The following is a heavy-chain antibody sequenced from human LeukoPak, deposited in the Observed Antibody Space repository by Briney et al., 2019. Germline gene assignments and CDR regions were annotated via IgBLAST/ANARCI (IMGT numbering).Heavy chain of an antibody. CDR3: TRTPPTSRPRVDF. CDR1: GFSLRNTGVG. CDR2: IYWIDDK. J-gene: IGHJ4*02. D-gene: IGHD6-6*01. Sequence: ESGPTLVNPTQTLTLTCTFSGFSLRNTGVGVGWIRQPPGKALEWLALIYWIDDKRYSPSLSNRLTITKDTPKNQVVLTMANMDPVDTATYYCTRTPPTSRPRVDFWGQGTLVTVSS. V-gene: IGHV2-5*01.